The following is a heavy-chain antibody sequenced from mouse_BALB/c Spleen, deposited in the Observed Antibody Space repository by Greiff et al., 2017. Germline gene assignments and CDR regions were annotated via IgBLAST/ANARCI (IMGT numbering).Heavy chain of an antibody. CDR2: INPSNGRT. D-gene: IGHD2-12*01. Sequence: QVQLQQPGADLVKPGASVKLSCKASGYTFTSYWMHWVKQRPGQGLEWIGEINPSNGRTNYNEKFKSKATLTVDKSSSTAYMQLSSLTSEDSAVYYCARLLQSLDYWGQGTTLTVSA. V-gene: IGHV1S81*02. CDR3: ARLLQSLDY. CDR1: GYTFTSYW. J-gene: IGHJ2*01.